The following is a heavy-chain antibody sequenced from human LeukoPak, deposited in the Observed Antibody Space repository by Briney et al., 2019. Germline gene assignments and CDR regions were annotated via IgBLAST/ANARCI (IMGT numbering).Heavy chain of an antibody. CDR3: VRDRYYYDSSGYYSPIDY. J-gene: IGHJ4*02. CDR1: GGSISSYY. V-gene: IGHV4-4*07. D-gene: IGHD3-22*01. CDR2: INTSESN. Sequence: SETLSLTCTVSGGSISSYYWSWIRQPAGKGLEWIGRINTSESNNYNPSLKSRVSMSVDTSKNQFSLKLSSVTAGDTAVYYCVRDRYYYDSSGYYSPIDYWGQGTLVTVSS.